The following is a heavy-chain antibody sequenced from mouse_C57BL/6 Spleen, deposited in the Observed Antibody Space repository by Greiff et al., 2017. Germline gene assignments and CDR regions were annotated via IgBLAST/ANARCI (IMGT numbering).Heavy chain of an antibody. V-gene: IGHV1-80*01. D-gene: IGHD4-1*01. CDR2: IYPGDGDT. Sequence: QVHVKQSGAELVKPGASVKISCKASGYAFSSYWMNWVKQRPGKGLEWIGQIYPGDGDTNYNGKFKGKATLTADKSSSTAYMQLSSLTSEDSAVYFCARGELGRGYFDYWGQGTTLTVSS. CDR1: GYAFSSYW. CDR3: ARGELGRGYFDY. J-gene: IGHJ2*01.